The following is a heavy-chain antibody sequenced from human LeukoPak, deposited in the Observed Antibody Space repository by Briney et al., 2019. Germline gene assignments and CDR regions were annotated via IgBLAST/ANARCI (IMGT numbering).Heavy chain of an antibody. Sequence: PGGSLRLSCAASGFTFSSYGMHWVRQAPGKGLEWVAFIRYDGSNKYYADSVKGRFTISRDNSKNTLYLQMNSLRAEDTAVYYCVNDVNTMIHEYYYYMDVWGKGTTVTVSS. D-gene: IGHD3-22*01. CDR3: VNDVNTMIHEYYYYMDV. J-gene: IGHJ6*03. CDR1: GFTFSSYG. V-gene: IGHV3-30*02. CDR2: IRYDGSNK.